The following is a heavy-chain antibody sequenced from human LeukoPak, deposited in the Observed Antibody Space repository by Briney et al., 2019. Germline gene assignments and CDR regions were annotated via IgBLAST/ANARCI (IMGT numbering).Heavy chain of an antibody. V-gene: IGHV4-34*01. CDR1: GGSFSGYY. Sequence: PSETLSLTCAVYGGSFSGYYWSWIRPPPGKGLEWIGEINHSGSTNYNPSLKSRVTISVDTSKNQFSLKLSSVTAADTAVYYCASGRGWSSGRYEYNWSDPWGQGTLVTVSS. D-gene: IGHD6-13*01. J-gene: IGHJ5*02. CDR2: INHSGST. CDR3: ASGRGWSSGRYEYNWSDP.